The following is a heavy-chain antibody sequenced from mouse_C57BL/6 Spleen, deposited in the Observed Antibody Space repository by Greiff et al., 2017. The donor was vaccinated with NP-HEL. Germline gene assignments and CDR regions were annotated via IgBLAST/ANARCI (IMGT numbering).Heavy chain of an antibody. CDR1: GFTFSDYG. CDR2: ISSGSSTI. Sequence: DVQLVESGGGLVKPGGSLKLSCAASGFTFSDYGMHWVRQAPEKGLEWVAYISSGSSTIYYADTVKGRFTISRDNAKNTLFLQMTSLRSEDTAMYYCARGVGYYFDYWGQGTTLTVSS. D-gene: IGHD1-1*01. V-gene: IGHV5-17*01. CDR3: ARGVGYYFDY. J-gene: IGHJ2*01.